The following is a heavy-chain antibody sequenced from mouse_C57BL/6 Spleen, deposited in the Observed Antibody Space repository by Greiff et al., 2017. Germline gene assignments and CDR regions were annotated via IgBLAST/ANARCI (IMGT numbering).Heavy chain of an antibody. V-gene: IGHV5-6*02. CDR3: ARHETGKDFDY. J-gene: IGHJ2*01. Sequence: DVKLVESGGDLVKPGGSLKLSCAASGFTFSSYGLSWVRQTPDKRLAWVATISSGGSYTYYPDSVKGRFTISRDNAKNTLYLQMSSLKSEDTAMYYCARHETGKDFDYWGQGTTLTVSS. CDR2: ISSGGSYT. D-gene: IGHD4-1*01. CDR1: GFTFSSYG.